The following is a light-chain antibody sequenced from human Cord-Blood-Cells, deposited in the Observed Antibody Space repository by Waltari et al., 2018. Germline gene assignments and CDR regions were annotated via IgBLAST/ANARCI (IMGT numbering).Light chain of an antibody. CDR3: QQYYSTPLT. J-gene: IGKJ4*01. CDR1: QSVLYSSNNKNY. Sequence: DIVMTQSPDSLAVSLGERATINCKSSQSVLYSSNNKNYLAWYQQKPGQPPKLLIYWASTRESGFPERFSGGGSGTDFTLTISSLQAEDVAVYYCQQYYSTPLTFGGGTKVEIK. V-gene: IGKV4-1*01. CDR2: WAS.